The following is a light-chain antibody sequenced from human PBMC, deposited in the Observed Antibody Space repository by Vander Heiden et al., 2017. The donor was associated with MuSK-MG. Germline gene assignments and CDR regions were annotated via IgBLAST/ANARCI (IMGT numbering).Light chain of an antibody. CDR1: QNVDIY. CDR3: QQRRNWPPIT. J-gene: IGKJ4*01. V-gene: IGKV3-11*01. Sequence: ETVLTQSPATLSLSPGQGATLSCRASQNVDIYMAWYQQKPGQPPRLLIYDGSKRAAGIPVRFSGSGSGTDFTLTISSVEPEDFATYYCQQRRNWPPITFGGGTKVQMK. CDR2: DGS.